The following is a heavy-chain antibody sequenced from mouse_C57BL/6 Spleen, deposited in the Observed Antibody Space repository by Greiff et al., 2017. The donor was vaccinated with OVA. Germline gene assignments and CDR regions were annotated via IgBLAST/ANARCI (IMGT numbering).Heavy chain of an antibody. CDR2: ISSGGDYI. J-gene: IGHJ2*01. D-gene: IGHD5-5*01. Sequence: EVKLMESGEGLVKPGGSLKLSCAASGFTFSSYAMSWVRQTPEKRLEWVAYISSGGDYIYYADTVKGRFTISRDNARNTLYLQMSSLKSEDTAMYYCTRGLPGIGFDHWGQGTTLTVSS. V-gene: IGHV5-9-1*02. CDR1: GFTFSSYA. CDR3: TRGLPGIGFDH.